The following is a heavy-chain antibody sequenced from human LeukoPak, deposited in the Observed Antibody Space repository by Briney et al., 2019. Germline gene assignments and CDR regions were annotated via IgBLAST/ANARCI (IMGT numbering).Heavy chain of an antibody. CDR1: GGSISSGGYS. CDR2: IYYSGST. D-gene: IGHD2-21*01. Sequence: SETLSLTCAVSGGSISSGGYSWSWIRQPPGKGLEWIGYIYYSGSTYYNPSLKSRVTISVDTSKNQFSLKLSSVTAADTAVYYCARQLGDRLLFDYWGQGTLVTVSS. J-gene: IGHJ4*02. V-gene: IGHV4-30-4*07. CDR3: ARQLGDRLLFDY.